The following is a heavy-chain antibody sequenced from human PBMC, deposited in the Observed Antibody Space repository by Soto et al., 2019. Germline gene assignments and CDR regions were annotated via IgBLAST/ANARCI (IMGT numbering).Heavy chain of an antibody. D-gene: IGHD6-13*01. V-gene: IGHV1-69*01. Sequence: QVQLVQSGAEVKKPGSSVKVSCKASGGTFSSYAISWVRQAPGQGLEWMGGIIPIFGTANYAQKFQGRITITADESTRTAYRELSSLRSEDTAVYYCARDLVSGAAAGTGYFDYWGQGTLVTVSS. J-gene: IGHJ4*02. CDR3: ARDLVSGAAAGTGYFDY. CDR1: GGTFSSYA. CDR2: IIPIFGTA.